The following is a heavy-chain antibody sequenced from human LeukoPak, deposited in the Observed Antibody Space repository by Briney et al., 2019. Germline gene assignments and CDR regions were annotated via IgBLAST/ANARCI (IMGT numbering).Heavy chain of an antibody. D-gene: IGHD3-10*01. J-gene: IGHJ6*03. CDR3: AIRYGSGEKYYYYYYMDV. CDR1: GYTFTSYD. V-gene: IGHV1-8*01. Sequence: GASVKVSCKASGYTFTSYDINWVRQATGQGLEWMGWINPNSGNTGYAQKFQGRVTMTRNTSISTAYMELSSPRSEDTAVYYCAIRYGSGEKYYYYYYMDVWGKGTTVTVSS. CDR2: INPNSGNT.